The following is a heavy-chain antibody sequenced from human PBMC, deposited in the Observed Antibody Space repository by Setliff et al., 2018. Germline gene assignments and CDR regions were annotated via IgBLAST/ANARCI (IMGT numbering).Heavy chain of an antibody. CDR1: GYTLTELS. CDR3: ASDGQGNYNFWSGSYYYYCMDV. J-gene: IGHJ6*02. Sequence: ASVKVSCKVSGYTLTELSRHWVRQAPGKGLEWMGWISAYNGNTNYAQKLQGRVTMTTDTSTSTAYMELRSLRSDDTAVYYCASDGQGNYNFWSGSYYYYCMDVWGQGTTVTVSS. D-gene: IGHD3-3*01. CDR2: ISAYNGNT. V-gene: IGHV1-18*01.